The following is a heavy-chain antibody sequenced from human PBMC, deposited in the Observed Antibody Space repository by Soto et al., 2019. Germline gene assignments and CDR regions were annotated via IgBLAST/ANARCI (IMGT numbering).Heavy chain of an antibody. CDR2: VRGDFVTT. CDR3: VKEGKMGVEGFDF. D-gene: IGHD1-26*01. Sequence: LRLSCATSGCTFSDHAMHWVRQAPGEGLEWVSGVRGDFVTTPYADSVKGRFTISRDNSKYTLYLQMNSLRAEDTAIYYCVKEGKMGVEGFDFWGQGTLVTVSS. V-gene: IGHV3-23*01. J-gene: IGHJ4*02. CDR1: GCTFSDHA.